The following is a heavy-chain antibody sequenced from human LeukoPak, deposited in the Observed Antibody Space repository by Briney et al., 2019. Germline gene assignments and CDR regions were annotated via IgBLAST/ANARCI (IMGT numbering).Heavy chain of an antibody. D-gene: IGHD1-1*01. CDR2: INGRGGDT. CDR1: GFTFSTYT. CDR3: AKDRAGTPWAD. V-gene: IGHV3-23*01. Sequence: GGSLRLSCAASGFTFSTYTMTWVRQAPGKGLECVSTINGRGGDTYYADSVKGRFTISRGNSRNTVYLQMNSLRAEDTAVYYCAKDRAGTPWADWGQGTLVTVSS. J-gene: IGHJ4*02.